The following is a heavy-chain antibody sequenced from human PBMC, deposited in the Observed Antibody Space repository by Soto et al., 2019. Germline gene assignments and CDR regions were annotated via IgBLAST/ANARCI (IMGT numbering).Heavy chain of an antibody. J-gene: IGHJ4*02. CDR1: GYTFADYS. V-gene: IGHV1-2*02. CDR2: IDPSTGTS. CDR3: SRPSRLTFIVH. Sequence: QVRLVQSGAEVKSPGTSVKVSCQTSGYTFADYSIHWVRQAPGQGLEYMGNIDPSTGTSDSAQTLEGRNSMTPYASNSTVYMELNNLRFADTAGYYCSRPSRLTFIVHWGQGTLVTVSS. D-gene: IGHD6-6*01.